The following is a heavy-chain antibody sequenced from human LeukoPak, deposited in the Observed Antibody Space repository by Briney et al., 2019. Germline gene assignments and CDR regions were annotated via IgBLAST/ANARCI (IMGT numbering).Heavy chain of an antibody. CDR2: INHSGST. V-gene: IGHV4-34*01. CDR1: GGSFSGYY. J-gene: IGHJ6*02. Sequence: PSETLSLTCAVYGGSFSGYYWSWIRQPPGKGLEWIGEINHSGSTNYNPSLKSRVTISVDTSKNQFSLKLSSVTAADTAVYYYAGSYVWGNSKFYYYYGMDVWGQGTTVTVSS. D-gene: IGHD3-16*01. CDR3: AGSYVWGNSKFYYYYGMDV.